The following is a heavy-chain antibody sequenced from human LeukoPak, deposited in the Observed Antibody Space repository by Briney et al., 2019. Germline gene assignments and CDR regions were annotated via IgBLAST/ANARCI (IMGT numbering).Heavy chain of an antibody. Sequence: KPSETLSLTCTVSGGSISSYYWSWIRQPAGKGLEWIGRIYTSGSTNYNPSLKSRVTMSVDTSKNQFSLKLSSVTAADTAVYYCASDPYCSSTSCYRPVWGQGTLVTVSS. CDR1: GGSISSYY. D-gene: IGHD2-2*01. J-gene: IGHJ4*02. V-gene: IGHV4-4*07. CDR2: IYTSGST. CDR3: ASDPYCSSTSCYRPV.